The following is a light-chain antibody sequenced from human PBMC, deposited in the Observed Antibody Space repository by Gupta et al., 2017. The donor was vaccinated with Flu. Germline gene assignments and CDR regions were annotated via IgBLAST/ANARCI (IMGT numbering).Light chain of an antibody. J-gene: IGKJ4*01. CDR3: QQYYTSPLT. V-gene: IGKV4-1*01. CDR1: YTVLYNSNNKNY. CDR2: GAS. Sequence: DILITQFPESLAVFLGDRATINCKSRYTVLYNSNNKNYLAWYQQKPGQPPKLLIYGASTRETGVPDRFSGSGSGTEFTLTISSLQAEDLAVYYCQQYYTSPLTFGGGTKVEIK.